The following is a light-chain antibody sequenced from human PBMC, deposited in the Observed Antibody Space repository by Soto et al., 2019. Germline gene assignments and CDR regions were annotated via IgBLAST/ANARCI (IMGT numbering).Light chain of an antibody. CDR1: QSVGNNF. J-gene: IGKJ4*01. CDR2: HAS. Sequence: EIVLTQSPGTPSLSPGERAALSCRASQSVGNNFLGWYQQKPGQSPRLLIYHASNRATGIPDRFSGTASGTDFTLTISRLEPEDFAVYFCHQYASAPLTFGGGTKVEIK. CDR3: HQYASAPLT. V-gene: IGKV3-20*01.